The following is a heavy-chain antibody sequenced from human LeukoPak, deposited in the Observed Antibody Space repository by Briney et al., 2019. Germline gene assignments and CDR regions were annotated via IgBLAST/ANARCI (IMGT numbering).Heavy chain of an antibody. CDR3: AKDTAAVAGLFDY. V-gene: IGHV3-23*01. CDR2: ISGSGSTT. Sequence: PGRSLRLSCAASGFPFSTYAMSWVRQAPGKGLEWVSTISGSGSTTYYADSVKGRFTISRDNSKNTLYLQMNSLRAEDTAVYYCAKDTAAVAGLFDYWGQGTLVTVSS. J-gene: IGHJ4*02. CDR1: GFPFSTYA. D-gene: IGHD6-19*01.